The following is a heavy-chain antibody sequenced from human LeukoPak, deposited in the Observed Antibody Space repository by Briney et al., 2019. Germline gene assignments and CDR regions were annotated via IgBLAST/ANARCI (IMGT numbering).Heavy chain of an antibody. CDR2: INTDGTVS. V-gene: IGHV3-74*01. CDR3: ATKQWLSPPPDS. J-gene: IGHJ4*02. D-gene: IGHD6-19*01. Sequence: GGSLRLSCAASGFTFSNYWMLWVRQAPGKGLESVSRINTDGTVSTYADSVKGRFTVSRDNADNTMFLQMKSVRDEDTAVYYCATKQWLSPPPDSWGQGTPVTVSS. CDR1: GFTFSNYW.